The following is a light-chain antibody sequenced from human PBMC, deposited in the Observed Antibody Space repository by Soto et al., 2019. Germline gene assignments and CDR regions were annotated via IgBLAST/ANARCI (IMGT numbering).Light chain of an antibody. CDR1: SSDVGNYNR. Sequence: QSALTQPPSVSGSPGQSVTISCTGTSSDVGNYNRVSWYQQPPGTAPKVIIYEVSNRPSGVPDRFSGSKSGNTASLTISGLQAEDEADYYCSSYTSSSTYVFETGTKLTVL. J-gene: IGLJ1*01. V-gene: IGLV2-18*02. CDR3: SSYTSSSTYV. CDR2: EVS.